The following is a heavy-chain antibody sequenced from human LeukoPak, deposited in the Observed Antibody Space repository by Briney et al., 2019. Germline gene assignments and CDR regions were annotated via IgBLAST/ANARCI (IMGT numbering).Heavy chain of an antibody. CDR3: AILGCSSTSCYRPFDY. J-gene: IGHJ4*02. V-gene: IGHV5-51*01. CDR1: GYSFTSYW. CDR2: IYPGDSDT. Sequence: GESLKISCKGSGYSFTSYWIGWVRQMPGKGLEWMGIIYPGDSDTRYSPSFQGQVTISADKSISTAYLQWSSLKASDTAMYYCAILGCSSTSCYRPFDYWGQGTLVTVSS. D-gene: IGHD2-2*01.